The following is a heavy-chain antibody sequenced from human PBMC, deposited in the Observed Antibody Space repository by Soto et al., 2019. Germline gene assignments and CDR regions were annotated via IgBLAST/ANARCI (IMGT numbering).Heavy chain of an antibody. D-gene: IGHD3-22*01. J-gene: IGHJ4*02. CDR2: IYWDDDK. CDR3: AHIIHTLIAIN. Sequence: QITLKESGPTLVKPTQTLTLTCTFSGFSLSTSGVGVGWIRQPPGKALEWLALIYWDDDKRYSPSLKSRLTITKDTSKNQVVVRMTNMDPVDTATYYCAHIIHTLIAINWGQGTLVPVSS. CDR1: GFSLSTSGVG. V-gene: IGHV2-5*02.